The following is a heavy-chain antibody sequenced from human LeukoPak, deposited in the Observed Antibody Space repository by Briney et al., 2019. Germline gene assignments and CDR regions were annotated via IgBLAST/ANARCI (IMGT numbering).Heavy chain of an antibody. Sequence: SETLSLTCTVSGGSISSYYWSWIRQPPGKGLEWIGYIYYSGSTNYNPSLKSRVTILVDTSKNQISLKLSSVTAADTAVYYCARVYGSGSYGAFDIWGQGTMVTVSS. D-gene: IGHD3-10*01. J-gene: IGHJ3*02. CDR3: ARVYGSGSYGAFDI. CDR2: IYYSGST. CDR1: GGSISSYY. V-gene: IGHV4-59*01.